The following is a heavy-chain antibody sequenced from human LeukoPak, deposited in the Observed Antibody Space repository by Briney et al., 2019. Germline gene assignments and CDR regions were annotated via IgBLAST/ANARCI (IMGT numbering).Heavy chain of an antibody. CDR3: ARHGTVVSRGTFDT. CDR1: GGSISSSSYY. J-gene: IGHJ5*01. Sequence: SETLCLTCTVSGGSISSSSYYWAWIRQPPGKGLEWIGSIFYSGNTYYNPSLKSRVTISVDTSKNQFSLKLSSVTAADTTVYYCARHGTVVSRGTFDTWGQGTPVTVSS. D-gene: IGHD1-1*01. V-gene: IGHV4-39*01. CDR2: IFYSGNT.